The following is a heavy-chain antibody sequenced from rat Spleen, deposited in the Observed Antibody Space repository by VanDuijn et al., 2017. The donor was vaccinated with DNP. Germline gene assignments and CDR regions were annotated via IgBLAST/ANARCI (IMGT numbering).Heavy chain of an antibody. CDR1: GFSFNDYW. D-gene: IGHD3-2*01. J-gene: IGHJ2*01. V-gene: IGHV5-31*01. CDR3: ATALCDY. Sequence: EVQLVESGGGLVQPGRSMKLSCAASGFSFNDYWMTWIRQAPGKGLEWVASITNTGGQFHCLDSVKGRFTISRDNDKSILYLQMNSLKSEDTATYYCATALCDYWGQGVMVTVSS. CDR2: ITNTGGQF.